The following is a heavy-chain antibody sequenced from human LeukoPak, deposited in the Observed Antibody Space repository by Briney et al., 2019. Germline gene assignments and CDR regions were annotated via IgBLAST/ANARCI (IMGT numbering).Heavy chain of an antibody. V-gene: IGHV1-2*02. Sequence: ASVKVSCKASGYTFTGYYMHWVRQAPGQGLEWMGWINPNSGGTNYAQKFQGRVTMTRDTSISTAYMELSRLRSDDTAVYYCARDLRLWFGESPFDYWGQGTLDTVSS. CDR2: INPNSGGT. CDR1: GYTFTGYY. CDR3: ARDLRLWFGESPFDY. J-gene: IGHJ4*02. D-gene: IGHD3-10*01.